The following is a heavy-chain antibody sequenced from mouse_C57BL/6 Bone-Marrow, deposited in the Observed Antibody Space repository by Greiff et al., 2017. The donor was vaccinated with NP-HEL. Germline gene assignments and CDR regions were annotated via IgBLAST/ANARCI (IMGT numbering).Heavy chain of an antibody. CDR3: ARQFSYGSSYLWYFDV. J-gene: IGHJ1*03. CDR2: ISNGGGST. D-gene: IGHD1-1*01. V-gene: IGHV5-12*01. CDR1: GFTFSDYY. Sequence: EVQGVESGGGLVQPGGSLKLSCAASGFTFSDYYMYWVRQTPEKRLEWVAYISNGGGSTYYPDTVKGRFTISRDNAKNTLYLQMSRLKSEDTAMYYCARQFSYGSSYLWYFDVWGTGTTVTVSS.